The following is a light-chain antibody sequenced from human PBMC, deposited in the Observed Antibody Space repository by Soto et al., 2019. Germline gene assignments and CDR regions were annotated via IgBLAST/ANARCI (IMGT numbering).Light chain of an antibody. CDR2: DAS. CDR1: QTITRW. CDR3: KEYNSYSWT. V-gene: IGKV1-5*01. Sequence: DIQMTQSPSTLSASIGDRVTSTCRASQTITRWMSWYQQKPGKAPKLLIYDASTLESGVPSRFSGSRSGTEFTLTISSLQPDDFATYYCKEYNSYSWTFGQGAMGDIK. J-gene: IGKJ1*01.